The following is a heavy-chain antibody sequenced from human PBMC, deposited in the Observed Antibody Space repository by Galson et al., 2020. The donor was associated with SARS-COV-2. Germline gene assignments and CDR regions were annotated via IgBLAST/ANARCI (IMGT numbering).Heavy chain of an antibody. Sequence: GGSLRLSCAASGFTFSSYAMHWVRQAPGKGLEWVTIISYDGHNEYYTNSVKGRFTISRDNSKNTLYLQMNSLRTEDTAVYYCARALPGSSPFDYWGQGTLVTVSS. D-gene: IGHD6-13*01. J-gene: IGHJ4*02. CDR2: ISYDGHNE. CDR1: GFTFSSYA. CDR3: ARALPGSSPFDY. V-gene: IGHV3-30*04.